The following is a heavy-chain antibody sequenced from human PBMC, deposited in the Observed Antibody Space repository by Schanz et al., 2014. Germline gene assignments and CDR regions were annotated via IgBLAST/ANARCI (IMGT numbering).Heavy chain of an antibody. V-gene: IGHV3-23*04. Sequence: DVQLVESGGGLAQPGGSLRLSCVASGFMFTKYAMNWVRQAPGKGLGWVPGISGTGTKTYYADSVKSRFTISRDNSKNTVFLPMGSLRADDTALYYCAKDIGGAVAAPVYDSWGQGTLVTVSS. CDR3: AKDIGGAVAAPVYDS. D-gene: IGHD2-15*01. J-gene: IGHJ4*02. CDR1: GFMFTKYA. CDR2: ISGTGTKT.